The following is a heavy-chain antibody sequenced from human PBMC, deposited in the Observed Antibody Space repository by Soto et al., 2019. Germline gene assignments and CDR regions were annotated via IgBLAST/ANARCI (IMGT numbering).Heavy chain of an antibody. Sequence: EVQLVESEGGLVQRGGSLRLSCAASGFTFNYYWMHWVRQAPGQGLVWVSHIHSDGSTTTYADSVKGRFTISRDNAKNTQYLQRNSLRAEDTAVYYCVRSDKGGFDLWGQGTTVTVSS. J-gene: IGHJ3*01. CDR3: VRSDKGGFDL. D-gene: IGHD2-15*01. V-gene: IGHV3-74*01. CDR1: GFTFNYYW. CDR2: IHSDGSTT.